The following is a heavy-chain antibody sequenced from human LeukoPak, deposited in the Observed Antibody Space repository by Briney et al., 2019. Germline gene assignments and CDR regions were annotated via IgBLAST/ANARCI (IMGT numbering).Heavy chain of an antibody. CDR3: ATHRRSGSGGSENAFEI. V-gene: IGHV4-39*01. D-gene: IGHD5-12*01. Sequence: SETLSLICTVSGGSTSSSTYYWDWIRQPPGKGLEWIGNIYDSGSTYYKPSLKSRVTISVDTSKNQFSLKLNSVTAADTAVYYCATHRRSGSGGSENAFEIWGQGTMVTVSS. J-gene: IGHJ3*02. CDR2: IYDSGST. CDR1: GGSTSSSTYY.